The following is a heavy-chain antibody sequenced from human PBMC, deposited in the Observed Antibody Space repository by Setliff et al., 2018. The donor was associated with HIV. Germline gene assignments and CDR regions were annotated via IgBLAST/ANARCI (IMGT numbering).Heavy chain of an antibody. J-gene: IGHJ6*03. CDR2: IYHGGNT. CDR3: GRTMTYYYLCMDV. Sequence: SETLSLTCTVSGVSTTSSSYYWGWIRQPPGKGLEWIGQIYHGGNTRYNPSLKSRLTMSIDKSKNQVSLELSSVTAADTAVYYCGRTMTYYYLCMDVWGNGTTVTVS. V-gene: IGHV4-39*07. CDR1: GVSTTSSSYY.